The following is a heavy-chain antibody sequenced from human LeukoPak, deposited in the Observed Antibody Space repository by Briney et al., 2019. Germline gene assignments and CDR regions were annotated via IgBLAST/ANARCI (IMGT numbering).Heavy chain of an antibody. D-gene: IGHD2-2*01. J-gene: IGHJ3*02. Sequence: GGSLGLSCAASGFTFSSYGMHWVRQAPGKGLEWVAVISYDGSNKYYADSVKGRFTISRDNSKNTLYLQMNSLRAEDTAVYYCAKVFYCSSTSCLKAFDIWGQGTMVTVSS. CDR2: ISYDGSNK. V-gene: IGHV3-30*18. CDR1: GFTFSSYG. CDR3: AKVFYCSSTSCLKAFDI.